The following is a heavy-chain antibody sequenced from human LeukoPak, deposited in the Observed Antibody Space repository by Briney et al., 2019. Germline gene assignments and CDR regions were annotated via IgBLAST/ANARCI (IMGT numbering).Heavy chain of an antibody. J-gene: IGHJ5*02. Sequence: ASVEVSCKASGYTFTSYYMHWVRQAPGQGLEWMGIINPSGGSTSYAQKFQGRVTMTRDTSTSTVYMELSSLRSEDTAVYYCASQRTGVDTAMVNDWFDPWGQGTLVTVSS. D-gene: IGHD5-18*01. CDR1: GYTFTSYY. CDR2: INPSGGST. CDR3: ASQRTGVDTAMVNDWFDP. V-gene: IGHV1-46*01.